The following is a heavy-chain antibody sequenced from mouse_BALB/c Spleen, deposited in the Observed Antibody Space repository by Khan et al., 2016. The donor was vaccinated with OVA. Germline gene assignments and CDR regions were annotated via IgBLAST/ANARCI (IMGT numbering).Heavy chain of an antibody. J-gene: IGHJ2*01. CDR1: GYSLTSYG. CDR3: ARLEDL. CDR2: ICAGGST. V-gene: IGHV2-9*02. Sequence: QVQLKESGPGLVAPSQSLSITCTASGYSLTSYGVHWVRQPPGKGLEWLGVICAGGSTNSYSALMSRLFISKDKSKSQVFLKMNSPQTDDTAMYYCARLEDLWGQGTTVTVSS.